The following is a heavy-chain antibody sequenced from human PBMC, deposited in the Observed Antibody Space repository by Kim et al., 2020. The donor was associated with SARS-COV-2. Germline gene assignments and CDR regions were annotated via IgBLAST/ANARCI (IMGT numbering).Heavy chain of an antibody. Sequence: ASVKVSCKASGYTFTSYAMHWVRQAPGQRLEWMGWINAGNGNTKYSQKFQGRVTITRDTSASTAYMELSSLRSEDTAVYYCARNEYYYGSGSYASDYWGQGTLVTVSS. CDR1: GYTFTSYA. V-gene: IGHV1-3*01. CDR3: ARNEYYYGSGSYASDY. CDR2: INAGNGNT. J-gene: IGHJ4*02. D-gene: IGHD3-10*01.